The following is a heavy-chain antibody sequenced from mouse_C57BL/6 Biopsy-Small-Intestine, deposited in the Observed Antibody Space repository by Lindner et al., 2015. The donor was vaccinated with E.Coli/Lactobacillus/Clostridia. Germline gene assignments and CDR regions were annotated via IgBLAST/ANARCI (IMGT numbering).Heavy chain of an antibody. CDR3: VRGHYDGYYVRVGYIDV. D-gene: IGHD2-3*01. CDR1: GFTFSSYA. V-gene: IGHV5-6-2*01. CDR2: INSNGGST. Sequence: VQLQESGGGLVKPGGSLKLSCAASGFTFSSYAMSWVRQTPEKRLEWVAAINSNGGSTYYPDTVKDRFTISRDNAKNTLYLQMSSLRSEDTALYYCVRGHYDGYYVRVGYIDVWGAGTTVTVSS. J-gene: IGHJ1*01.